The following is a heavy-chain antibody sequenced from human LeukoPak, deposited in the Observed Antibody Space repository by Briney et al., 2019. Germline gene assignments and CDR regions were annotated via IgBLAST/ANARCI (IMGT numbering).Heavy chain of an antibody. J-gene: IGHJ5*02. CDR2: IYHSGST. CDR1: GGSISSYF. V-gene: IGHV4-59*01. D-gene: IGHD6-19*01. CDR3: AKSDNSGWLTWFDP. Sequence: ASETLSLTCTVSGGSISSYFWSWIRQPPGKGLEWIGYIYHSGSTNYNPSLKSRVTISVDTSKNQFSLKLSSVTAADTAVYYCAKSDNSGWLTWFDPWGQGTLVTVSS.